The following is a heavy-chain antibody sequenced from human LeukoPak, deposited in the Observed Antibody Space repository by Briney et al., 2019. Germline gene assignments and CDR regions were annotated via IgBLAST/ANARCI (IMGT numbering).Heavy chain of an antibody. Sequence: GGSLRLSCAASGFTFSSYAMHWVREAPGKGLEWVAVISYDGSNKYYADSVKGRFTISRDNSKNTLYLQMNSLRAEDTAVYYCAIGIAAAGTGEDAFDIWGQGTMVTVSS. J-gene: IGHJ3*02. CDR1: GFTFSSYA. CDR3: AIGIAAAGTGEDAFDI. D-gene: IGHD6-13*01. CDR2: ISYDGSNK. V-gene: IGHV3-30-3*01.